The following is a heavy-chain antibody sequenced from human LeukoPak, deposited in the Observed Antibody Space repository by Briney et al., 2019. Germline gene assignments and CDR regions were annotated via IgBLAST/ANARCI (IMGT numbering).Heavy chain of an antibody. J-gene: IGHJ3*02. CDR2: IYTTGTT. Sequence: SETLSLTCTLSGDFITSDTYSWGWIRQPAGMQLEWIGRIYTTGTTNYNPSLRSRVTISVDTSKNQFSLKLSSVTAADTAVYYCAKRRYYDFWSGYHDAFDIWGQGTMVTVSS. CDR3: AKRRYYDFWSGYHDAFDI. CDR1: GDFITSDTYS. D-gene: IGHD3-3*01. V-gene: IGHV4-61*02.